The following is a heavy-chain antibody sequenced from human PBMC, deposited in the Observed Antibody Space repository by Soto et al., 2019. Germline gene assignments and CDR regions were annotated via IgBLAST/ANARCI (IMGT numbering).Heavy chain of an antibody. CDR2: IGIGSSTK. J-gene: IGHJ4*02. CDR1: GFTFRNYG. CDR3: ARDSYYHSSSGYYVFDY. D-gene: IGHD3-22*01. V-gene: IGHV3-48*01. Sequence: PGGSLRLSCAASGFTFRNYGMNWVRQAPGKGLEWVSYIGIGSSTKYYADSVKGRFTISRDNAKNSLYLQMNALRPEDTAVYYCARDSYYHSSSGYYVFDYWRQGTLVTVSS.